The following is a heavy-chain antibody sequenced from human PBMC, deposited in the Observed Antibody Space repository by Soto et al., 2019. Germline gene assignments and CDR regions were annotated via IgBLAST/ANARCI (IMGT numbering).Heavy chain of an antibody. Sequence: EVQLLESGGGLVQPGGSLRLSCAASGFTFSSYAMSWVRQAPGKGLEWVSAISGSGGSTYYADSVKGRFTISRDNSKNTLSLQMNSLRAEDTAVYYCAKALTPSYCSGGSCYSGRGFDYWGQGTLVTVSS. CDR3: AKALTPSYCSGGSCYSGRGFDY. CDR2: ISGSGGST. J-gene: IGHJ4*02. D-gene: IGHD2-15*01. V-gene: IGHV3-23*01. CDR1: GFTFSSYA.